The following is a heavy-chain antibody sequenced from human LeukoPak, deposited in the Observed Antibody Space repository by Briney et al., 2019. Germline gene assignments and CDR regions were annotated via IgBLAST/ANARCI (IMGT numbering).Heavy chain of an antibody. J-gene: IGHJ4*02. CDR3: ARAVGATMWGIDY. CDR1: GFTFSSYG. Sequence: SGGSLRLSCAASGFTFSSYGMHWVRQAPGKGLEWVAVISYDGSNKYYADSVKGRFTISRDNAKNSLYLQMNSLRAEDTAVYYCARAVGATMWGIDYWGQGTLVTVSS. D-gene: IGHD1-26*01. V-gene: IGHV3-30*03. CDR2: ISYDGSNK.